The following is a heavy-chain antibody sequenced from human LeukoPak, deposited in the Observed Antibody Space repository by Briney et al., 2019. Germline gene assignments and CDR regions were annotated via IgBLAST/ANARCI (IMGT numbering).Heavy chain of an antibody. CDR3: AGGITMVRGVKTRNWFDP. Sequence: SETLSLTCAGYGGSFGGYYWSWIRQPPGKGLEWIGEINHSGSTNYNPSLKSRVTISVDTSKNQFSLKLSSVTDADTAVYYCAGGITMVRGVKTRNWFDPWGQGTLVTVSS. J-gene: IGHJ5*02. D-gene: IGHD3-10*01. V-gene: IGHV4-34*01. CDR1: GGSFGGYY. CDR2: INHSGST.